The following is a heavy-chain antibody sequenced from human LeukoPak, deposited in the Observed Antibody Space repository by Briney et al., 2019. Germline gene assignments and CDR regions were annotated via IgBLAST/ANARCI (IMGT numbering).Heavy chain of an antibody. CDR2: ISWDGGST. Sequence: GGSLRLSCAASGFTFDDYTMHWVRQAPGKGLEWVSLISWDGGSTYYADSVKGRFTIPRDNSKNSLYLQMNSLRTEDTALYYCAKGKYYYDSSGCYFDYWGQGTLVTVSS. J-gene: IGHJ4*02. V-gene: IGHV3-43*01. CDR3: AKGKYYYDSSGCYFDY. D-gene: IGHD3-22*01. CDR1: GFTFDDYT.